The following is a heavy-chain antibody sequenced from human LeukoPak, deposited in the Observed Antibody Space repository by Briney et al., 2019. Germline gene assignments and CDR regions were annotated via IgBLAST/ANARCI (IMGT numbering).Heavy chain of an antibody. J-gene: IGHJ4*02. D-gene: IGHD1-26*01. Sequence: ASVKVSCKASGYTFTNYGFSWVRQAPGQGLEWIGWISAFNGNTNYAQRLQGRVTLTTDTSTSTAYMELRSLRSDDTAVYYCARGCMGSTSYFDCWGQGTLVTVSS. V-gene: IGHV1-18*01. CDR3: ARGCMGSTSYFDC. CDR2: ISAFNGNT. CDR1: GYTFTNYG.